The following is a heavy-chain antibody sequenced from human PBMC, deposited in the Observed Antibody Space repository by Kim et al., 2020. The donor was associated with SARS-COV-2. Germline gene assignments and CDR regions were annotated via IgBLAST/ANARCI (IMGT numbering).Heavy chain of an antibody. V-gene: IGHV4-34*01. Sequence: KSRVTISVDTSKNQFSLKLSSVTAADTAVYYCARGRSYDFWSGYYVFDYWGQGTLVTVSS. J-gene: IGHJ4*02. D-gene: IGHD3-3*01. CDR3: ARGRSYDFWSGYYVFDY.